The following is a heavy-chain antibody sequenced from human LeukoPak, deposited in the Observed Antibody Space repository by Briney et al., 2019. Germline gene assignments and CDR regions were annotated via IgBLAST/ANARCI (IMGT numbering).Heavy chain of an antibody. Sequence: ASVKVSCKASGYTFTSYGISWVRQAPGQGLEWMGWISAYNGNTNYAQKLQGRVTMTTDTSTSTAYMELRSLRSDDTAVYYCAKDPYSSGPYNWFDPWGQGTLVTVSS. CDR3: AKDPYSSGPYNWFDP. CDR1: GYTFTSYG. J-gene: IGHJ5*02. CDR2: ISAYNGNT. D-gene: IGHD6-19*01. V-gene: IGHV1-18*01.